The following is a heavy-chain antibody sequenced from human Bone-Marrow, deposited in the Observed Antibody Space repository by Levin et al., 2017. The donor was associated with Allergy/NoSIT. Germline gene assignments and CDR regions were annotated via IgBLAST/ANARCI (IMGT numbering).Heavy chain of an antibody. CDR3: ASTMTPVITFDAFEL. Sequence: QPGGSLRLSCAVSGFTVTNRHMSWVRQAPGKGLEWVSVIYKNGLTYYADSVSGRFTIFTDNSKNTLFLQMNSLRAEDTAVYHCASTMTPVITFDAFELWGQGTMVTVSS. D-gene: IGHD4-23*01. CDR1: GFTVTNRH. J-gene: IGHJ3*01. CDR2: IYKNGLT. V-gene: IGHV3-53*01.